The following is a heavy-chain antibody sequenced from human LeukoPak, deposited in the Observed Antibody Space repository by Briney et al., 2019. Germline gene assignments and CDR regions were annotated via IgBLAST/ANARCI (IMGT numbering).Heavy chain of an antibody. D-gene: IGHD5-24*01. CDR2: IYDSGST. CDR3: ASSKRWLPFDY. J-gene: IGHJ4*02. CDR1: GGSISSYY. Sequence: SETLSLTCTVSGGSISSYYWSWIRQPPGKGLEWIGYIYDSGSTNYNPSLKSRVTISVDTSKNQFSLKLSSVTAADTAVYYCASSKRWLPFDYWGQGTLVTVSS. V-gene: IGHV4-59*01.